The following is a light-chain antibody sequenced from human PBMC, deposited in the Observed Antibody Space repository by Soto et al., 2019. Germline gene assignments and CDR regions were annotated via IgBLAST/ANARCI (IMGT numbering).Light chain of an antibody. V-gene: IGLV3-21*04. Sequence: SYELTQPPSVSVAPGKTARITCGGNNIGSKSVHWYQQKPCQAPVLVNYSDSDRPSGIPERLSGSNSGNTATLTISRAEAGDEAEYYCQVWDSSSDHVVFGGGTKLTVL. J-gene: IGLJ2*01. CDR2: SDS. CDR1: NIGSKS. CDR3: QVWDSSSDHVV.